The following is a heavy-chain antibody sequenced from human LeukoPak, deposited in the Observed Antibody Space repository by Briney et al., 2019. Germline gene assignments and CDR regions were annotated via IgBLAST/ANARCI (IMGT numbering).Heavy chain of an antibody. Sequence: SETLSLTRTVSGGSISSYYWSWIRQPPGKGLEWIGYIYYSGSTNYNPSLKSRVTISVDTSKNQFSLKLSSVTAADTAVYYCALVRRAALNWFDPWGQGTLVTVSS. V-gene: IGHV4-59*01. D-gene: IGHD6-6*01. J-gene: IGHJ5*02. CDR2: IYYSGST. CDR1: GGSISSYY. CDR3: ALVRRAALNWFDP.